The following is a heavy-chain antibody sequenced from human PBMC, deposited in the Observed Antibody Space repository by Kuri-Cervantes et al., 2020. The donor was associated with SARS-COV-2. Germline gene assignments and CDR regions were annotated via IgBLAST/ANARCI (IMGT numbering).Heavy chain of an antibody. D-gene: IGHD3-10*01. V-gene: IGHV3-9*01. Sequence: LSLTCAASGFTFDDYAMHWVRQAPGKGLEWVSGISWNSGSIGYADSVKGRFTISRDNAKNSLYLQMNSLRAEDTAVYYCAGDHYYYYYMDVWGKGTTVTVSS. J-gene: IGHJ6*03. CDR3: AGDHYYYYYMDV. CDR1: GFTFDDYA. CDR2: ISWNSGSI.